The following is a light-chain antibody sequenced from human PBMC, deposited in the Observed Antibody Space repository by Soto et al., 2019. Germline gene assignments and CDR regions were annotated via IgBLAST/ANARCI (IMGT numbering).Light chain of an antibody. V-gene: IGKV3-20*01. CDR2: ESS. Sequence: EIVLTQSPATLSLSPGERATLSCRASQNVANYLDWYQQKPGQAPRLLIYESSNRATGIAARFSGSGSGTDFTLTISRLEPEDFAVYYCQQYGSSPTFGEGTRLE. J-gene: IGKJ5*01. CDR3: QQYGSSPT. CDR1: QNVANY.